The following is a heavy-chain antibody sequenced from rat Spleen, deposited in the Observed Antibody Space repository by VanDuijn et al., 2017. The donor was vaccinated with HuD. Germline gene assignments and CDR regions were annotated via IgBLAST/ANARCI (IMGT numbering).Heavy chain of an antibody. D-gene: IGHD1-5*01. CDR3: ARHAYRYNSNWFAY. Sequence: EVQLVESDGGLVQPGRSLKLSCAASGFTFSDFFLAWVRQAPTKGLEWVATTSYDDSSTYYRDSVKGRFTISRYNAKSTLYLQMDSLRSEDTATYYCARHAYRYNSNWFAYWGQGTLVTVSS. CDR1: GFTFSDFF. J-gene: IGHJ3*01. V-gene: IGHV5-29*01. CDR2: TSYDDSST.